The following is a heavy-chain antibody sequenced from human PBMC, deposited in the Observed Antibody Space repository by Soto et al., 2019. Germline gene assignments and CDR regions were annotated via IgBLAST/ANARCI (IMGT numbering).Heavy chain of an antibody. Sequence: QLQLQESGPGLVKPSETLSLTCTVSGGSISSSDYYWGWIRQPPGKGLEWIGSIFYSGSTFYNPSLKSRVTISVDTSKNQFSLKLRSLTAADTAVYYCARHHFDSRDPYYVPFNYWSQGTLVTVSS. D-gene: IGHD3-22*01. CDR3: ARHHFDSRDPYYVPFNY. J-gene: IGHJ4*02. V-gene: IGHV4-39*01. CDR2: IFYSGST. CDR1: GGSISSSDYY.